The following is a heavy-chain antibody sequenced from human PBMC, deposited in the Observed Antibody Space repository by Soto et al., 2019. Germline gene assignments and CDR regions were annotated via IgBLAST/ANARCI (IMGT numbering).Heavy chain of an antibody. V-gene: IGHV4-59*01. CDR1: GGSIRSYY. CDR3: ARVQTMEYFDY. CDR2: IYYSGST. J-gene: IGHJ4*02. Sequence: SETLSLTCTVSGGSIRSYYWSWIRQPPGKGLEWIGYIYYSGSTNYNPSLKSRVTISVDTSKNQLSLKLSSVTAADTAVYYCARVQTMEYFDYWGQGTLVTVS. D-gene: IGHD1-1*01.